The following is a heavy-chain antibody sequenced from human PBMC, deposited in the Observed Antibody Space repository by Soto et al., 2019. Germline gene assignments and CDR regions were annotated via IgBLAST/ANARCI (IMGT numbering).Heavy chain of an antibody. J-gene: IGHJ3*02. D-gene: IGHD4-17*01. V-gene: IGHV3-48*04. CDR1: GFTFSSYS. Sequence: GSLRLSCAASGFTFSSYSMNWVRQAPGKGLEWVSYISSSSSTIYYADSVKGRFTISRDNAKNSLYLQMNSLRAEDTAVYYCARPTTVTTRIVWYAFDIWGQGTMVTVSS. CDR3: ARPTTVTTRIVWYAFDI. CDR2: ISSSSSTI.